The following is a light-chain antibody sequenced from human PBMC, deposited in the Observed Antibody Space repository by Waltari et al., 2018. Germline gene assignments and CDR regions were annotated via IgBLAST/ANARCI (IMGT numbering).Light chain of an antibody. Sequence: QSVLTQPPSVSGAPGQRVTISCTGSSSNIGAGYDVHWYQQLPGTAPKLLIYGNSNRPSGVPDRFPGSKSGTSASLAITGLQAEDEADYYCQSYASSLSGSYVFGTGTKVTVL. CDR1: SSNIGAGYD. J-gene: IGLJ1*01. V-gene: IGLV1-40*01. CDR2: GNS. CDR3: QSYASSLSGSYV.